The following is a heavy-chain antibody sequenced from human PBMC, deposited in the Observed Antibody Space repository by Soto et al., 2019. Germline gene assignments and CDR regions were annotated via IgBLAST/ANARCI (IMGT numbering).Heavy chain of an antibody. CDR3: ARGRSRNSTTVTTYYFDY. Sequence: SSETLSLTCAVYGGSFSGYYWSWIRQPPGKGLEWIGEINHSGSTNYNPSLKSRVTISVDTSKNQFSLKLSSVTAADTAVYYCARGRSRNSTTVTTYYFDYWGQGTLVPVSS. V-gene: IGHV4-34*01. CDR1: GGSFSGYY. D-gene: IGHD4-17*01. J-gene: IGHJ4*02. CDR2: INHSGST.